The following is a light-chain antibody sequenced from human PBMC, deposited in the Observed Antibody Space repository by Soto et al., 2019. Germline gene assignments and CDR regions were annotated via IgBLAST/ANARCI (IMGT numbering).Light chain of an antibody. J-gene: IGLJ2*01. V-gene: IGLV1-47*02. CDR1: SSNIGTSS. CDR2: SDY. CDR3: ATWDDSLSAEV. Sequence: QSVLTQPPSASGTPGQRVTISCSGSSSNIGTSSVYWYQRLPGTAPRLLIHSDYKRPSGVPDRFSGSKSGTSASMAISGLRSEDEADYYCATWDDSLSAEVFGGGTKLTVL.